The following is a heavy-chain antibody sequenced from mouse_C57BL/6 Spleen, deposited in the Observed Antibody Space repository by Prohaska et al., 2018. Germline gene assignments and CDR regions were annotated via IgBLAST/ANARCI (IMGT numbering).Heavy chain of an antibody. CDR3: TTFYYYGSSHDY. Sequence: QRPEQGLEWIGRIDPEDGDTEYAPKFQGKATMTADTSSNTAYLQLSSLTSEDTAVYYCTTFYYYGSSHDYWGQGTTLTVSS. J-gene: IGHJ2*01. D-gene: IGHD1-1*01. V-gene: IGHV14-1*01. CDR2: IDPEDGDT.